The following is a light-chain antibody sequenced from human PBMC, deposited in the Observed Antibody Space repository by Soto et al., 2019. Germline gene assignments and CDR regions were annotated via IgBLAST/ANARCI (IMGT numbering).Light chain of an antibody. CDR3: AAWDDSLNGVL. V-gene: IGLV1-44*01. Sequence: QSVLTQPPSASGTSGQSVTISCSGSSSNIGVNTVSWYQQLPGTAPKLLIQNNNQRPSGVPDRFSGSKSGTSASLVLSGLQSDDAAEYYCAAWDDSLNGVLFGGGTKLTVL. CDR2: NNN. CDR1: SSNIGVNT. J-gene: IGLJ2*01.